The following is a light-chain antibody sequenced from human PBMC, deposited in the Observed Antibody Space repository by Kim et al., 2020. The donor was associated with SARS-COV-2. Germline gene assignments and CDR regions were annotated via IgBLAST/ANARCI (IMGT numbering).Light chain of an antibody. CDR1: RSVSSNY. V-gene: IGKV3-20*01. CDR2: GAS. J-gene: IGKJ2*01. Sequence: LSPGDSATLSCRASRSVSSNYLAWYQQKPGQPPRLLIYGASSRATAIPDRFSGSGSGTAFTLTISRLEPEDFAVYYCQQYGSSSYTFGQGTKLEI. CDR3: QQYGSSSYT.